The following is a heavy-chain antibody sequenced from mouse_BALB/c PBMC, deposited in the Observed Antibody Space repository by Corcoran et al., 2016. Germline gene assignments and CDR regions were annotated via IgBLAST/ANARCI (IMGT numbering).Heavy chain of an antibody. CDR2: INPYNDGT. CDR3: ASGKYYFYY. V-gene: IGHV1S136*01. CDR1: GYTFTSYV. Sequence: EVQQQQSGPEMVKPGASVKMSCKDSGYTFTSYVMHWVKQKPGQGLEWIGYINPYNDGTKYNEKFKGKATLTSDKSSSTAYMELSSLTSEDSAVYYCASGKYYFYYWGQGTTLTVSS. J-gene: IGHJ2*01. D-gene: IGHD4-1*01.